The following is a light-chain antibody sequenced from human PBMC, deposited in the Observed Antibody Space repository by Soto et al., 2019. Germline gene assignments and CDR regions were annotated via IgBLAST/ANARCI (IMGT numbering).Light chain of an antibody. J-gene: IGKJ1*01. CDR2: GAS. Sequence: EIVLTQSPGTLSLSPGERATLSCRASQSVSSSYLAWYQQKPGQAPRLLIYGASSRATDIPDRFSGSGSGTDFTLTINRLEPEGFAVYYWQQYGSPPKTFGQGTKVEVK. V-gene: IGKV3-20*01. CDR1: QSVSSSY. CDR3: QQYGSPPKT.